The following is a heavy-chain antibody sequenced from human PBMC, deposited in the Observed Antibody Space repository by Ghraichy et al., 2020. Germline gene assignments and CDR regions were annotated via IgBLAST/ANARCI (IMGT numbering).Heavy chain of an antibody. Sequence: GGSLRLSCASFGFTFSSYAMSWVRQAPGKGLEWVSAITASGDTTYYADSVKGRFTVSRDTSKNTLSLQMNSLRAEDTAVYYCATSLRCSTNNCYRYYYMDVWGKGTAVTVSS. J-gene: IGHJ6*03. CDR2: ITASGDTT. CDR3: ATSLRCSTNNCYRYYYMDV. V-gene: IGHV3-23*01. CDR1: GFTFSSYA. D-gene: IGHD2-2*01.